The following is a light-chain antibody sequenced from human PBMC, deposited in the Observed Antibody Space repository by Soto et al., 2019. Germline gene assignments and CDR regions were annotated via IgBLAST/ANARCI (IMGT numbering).Light chain of an antibody. CDR1: QSISSY. Sequence: DIQMTQSPSSLSASVGDRVTITCRASQSISSYLNWYQQKPGKAPKLLIYAASSLQSGVPSRFSGSGSGTDFTLTISSLQPEDFAVYFCQQYAGPPTTFGQGTRLEIK. V-gene: IGKV1-39*01. CDR3: QQYAGPPTT. CDR2: AAS. J-gene: IGKJ5*01.